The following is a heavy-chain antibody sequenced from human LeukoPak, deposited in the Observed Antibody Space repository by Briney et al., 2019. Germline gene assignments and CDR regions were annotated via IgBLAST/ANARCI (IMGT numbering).Heavy chain of an antibody. CDR3: AGTMANIGY. V-gene: IGHV3-23*01. D-gene: IGHD4/OR15-4a*01. Sequence: GGSLPLSCAASGFTFSSYAMSWVRQAPGKGLEWVSAISCSGGSTYYAYSVKGRFTISRDNSKNTLYLQRNSLRAEDAVLYCCAGTMANIGYWGQGTLVTVSS. CDR2: ISCSGGST. CDR1: GFTFSSYA. J-gene: IGHJ4*02.